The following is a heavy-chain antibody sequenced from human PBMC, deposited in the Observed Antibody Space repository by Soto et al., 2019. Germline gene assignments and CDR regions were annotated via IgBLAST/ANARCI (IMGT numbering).Heavy chain of an antibody. V-gene: IGHV4-30-4*01. J-gene: IGHJ4*02. D-gene: IGHD2-15*01. CDR2: IYYSGST. CDR3: ATLPPRIVVVVLPFPS. Sequence: PSETLSLTCTVSGGSISSGDYYWSWIRQPPGKGLEWIGYIYYSGSTYYNPSLKSRVTISMDTSNNQFSLDLSSVTAADTAMFYCATLPPRIVVVVLPFPSWGQGSLVTVSS. CDR1: GGSISSGDYY.